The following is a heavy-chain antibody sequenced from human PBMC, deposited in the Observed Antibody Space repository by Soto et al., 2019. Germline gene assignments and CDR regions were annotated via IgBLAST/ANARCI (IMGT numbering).Heavy chain of an antibody. D-gene: IGHD3-16*01. Sequence: QVQLVESGGGVVQPGKSLRLSCAASGFTFSSYGMHWVRQAPGKGLEWVTVISFDGSNRYYADSVKGRFTISRDNSKNTLYLQMNSLRAEDTAVYYCAKLAVGEGLHLDYWGQGTRVTVSS. CDR2: ISFDGSNR. V-gene: IGHV3-30*18. CDR1: GFTFSSYG. J-gene: IGHJ4*02. CDR3: AKLAVGEGLHLDY.